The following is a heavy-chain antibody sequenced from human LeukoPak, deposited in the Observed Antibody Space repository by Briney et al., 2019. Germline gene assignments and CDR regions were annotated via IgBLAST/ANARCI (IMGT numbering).Heavy chain of an antibody. CDR1: GFMFSSHW. J-gene: IGHJ4*02. Sequence: GGSLRLSCAASGFMFSSHWMTWVRQAPGKGLEWVANIKQDGSETYYMDYVKGRFTISRDNAENSLYLQMNSLRAEDTAVYYCARVGSSGYYFYYFDYWGQGTLVTVSS. D-gene: IGHD3-22*01. V-gene: IGHV3-7*01. CDR2: IKQDGSET. CDR3: ARVGSSGYYFYYFDY.